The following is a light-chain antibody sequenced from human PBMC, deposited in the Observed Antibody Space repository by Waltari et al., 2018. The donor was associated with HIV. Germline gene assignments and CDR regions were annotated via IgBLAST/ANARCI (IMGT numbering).Light chain of an antibody. CDR2: KTN. CDR3: ASWDDILSSVI. Sequence: QSVLTQPPSASGTPGQRVTISCSGGRTNLGSNFVYWYHPLPATPPKLLISKTNQRPSGVPDRFAGSKSGSSASLTISGLRSEDEAVYYCASWDDILSSVIFGGGTKVTVL. V-gene: IGLV1-47*01. J-gene: IGLJ2*01. CDR1: RTNLGSNF.